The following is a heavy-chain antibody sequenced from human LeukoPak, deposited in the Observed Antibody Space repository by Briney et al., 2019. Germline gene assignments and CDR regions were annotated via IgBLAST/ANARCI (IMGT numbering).Heavy chain of an antibody. CDR3: ARQSYDYVWGSPDY. Sequence: GASVKVSCKASGYTFTSYGISWVRQAPGQGLEWMGWISAYNGNTNYAQKLQGRVTMTTDTSTSTAYMELRSLRSDDTAVYYCARQSYDYVWGSPDYWGQGTLVTVSS. CDR2: ISAYNGNT. D-gene: IGHD3-16*01. J-gene: IGHJ4*02. V-gene: IGHV1-18*01. CDR1: GYTFTSYG.